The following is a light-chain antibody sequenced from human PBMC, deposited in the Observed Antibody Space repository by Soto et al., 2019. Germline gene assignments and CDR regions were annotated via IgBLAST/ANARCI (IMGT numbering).Light chain of an antibody. Sequence: DVQMTQSPSSLSASVGYTFTITCRASQTISRWLAWYQQKPGKAPGLLIYTASTLESGVPSRLSASGSGTEFTLTISSLHPDDFATYYCQEYNNYWTFGQGTKVDIK. J-gene: IGKJ1*01. CDR3: QEYNNYWT. V-gene: IGKV1-5*01. CDR2: TAS. CDR1: QTISRW.